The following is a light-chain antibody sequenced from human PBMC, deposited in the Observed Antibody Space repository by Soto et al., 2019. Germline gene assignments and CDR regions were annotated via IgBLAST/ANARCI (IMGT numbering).Light chain of an antibody. Sequence: EIVLTQSPGTLSLSPGERATLSCRTSQSVSSSYLAWYQQKPGQAPRLLIYGASSRATGIPDSFSGSGSGTAFTLTISRLEPEDFAVYYCQQYGRTWWTFGQGTKVEIK. CDR3: QQYGRTWWT. CDR2: GAS. V-gene: IGKV3-20*01. CDR1: QSVSSSY. J-gene: IGKJ1*01.